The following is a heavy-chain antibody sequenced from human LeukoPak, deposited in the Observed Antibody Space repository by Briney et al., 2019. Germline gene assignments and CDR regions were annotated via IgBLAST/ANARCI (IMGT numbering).Heavy chain of an antibody. CDR2: ISWNSGSI. CDR3: ARGGFGPSDALDI. V-gene: IGHV3-9*01. J-gene: IGHJ3*02. CDR1: GFTFDDYA. Sequence: GGSLRLSCAASGFTFDDYAMHWVRQAPGKCLEWVSGISWNSGSIGYADSVKGRFTISRDNSENKLYLQMNSLRAEDTAVYYCARGGFGPSDALDIWGQGTMVTVSS. D-gene: IGHD3-10*01.